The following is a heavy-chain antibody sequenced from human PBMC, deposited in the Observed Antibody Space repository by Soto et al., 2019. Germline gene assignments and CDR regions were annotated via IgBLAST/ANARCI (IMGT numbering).Heavy chain of an antibody. V-gene: IGHV1-18*04. J-gene: IGHJ5*02. CDR3: ARGTVTSGRWFGP. CDR2: ISTFNGNT. D-gene: IGHD4-17*01. CDR1: ASTFTGYT. Sequence: QVHLVQSGTEVKEPGASVKVSCKASASTFTGYTINWVRQAPGQGLEWMGWISTFNGNTKYAGNFEGRVTMTTNTATTTTYMERTSLTFDDSAVYFCARGTVTSGRWFGPWGQGTLVSVSS.